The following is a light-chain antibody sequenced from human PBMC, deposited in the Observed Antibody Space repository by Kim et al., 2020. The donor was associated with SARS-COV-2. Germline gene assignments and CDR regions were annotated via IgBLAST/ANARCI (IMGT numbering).Light chain of an antibody. V-gene: IGKV1-39*01. Sequence: ASSGDRFTITCRASQTINRFLSWYQQKPGKAPKLLIYVASSLQSGVPSRFSGSGSGTDFTLTISSLQPEDFATYYCQQSYSTPFTFGPGTKVDIK. CDR1: QTINRF. CDR2: VAS. J-gene: IGKJ3*01. CDR3: QQSYSTPFT.